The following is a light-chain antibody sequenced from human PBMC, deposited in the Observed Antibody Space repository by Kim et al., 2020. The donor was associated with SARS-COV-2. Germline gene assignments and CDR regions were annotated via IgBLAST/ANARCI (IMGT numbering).Light chain of an antibody. J-gene: IGLJ2*01. Sequence: GQEIPISCYGSRSNIGSNYVYWYQQLPGTAPKLLIYRNNQRPSGVPDRFSGSKSGTSASLAISGLRSEDEADYYCAAWDDSLSGPLFGGGTQLTVL. CDR3: AAWDDSLSGPL. CDR2: RNN. CDR1: RSNIGSNY. V-gene: IGLV1-47*01.